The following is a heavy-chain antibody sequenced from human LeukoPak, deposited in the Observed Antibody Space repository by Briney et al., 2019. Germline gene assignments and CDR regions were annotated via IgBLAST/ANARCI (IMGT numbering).Heavy chain of an antibody. Sequence: ASVKVSCKASGYTFASYGISWVRQAPGQGLEWMGRINPNSGGTNYAQKFQGRVTMTRDTSISTAYMELSRLRSDDTAVYYCAKPPLVSGSYYMDVWGKGTTVTVSS. CDR3: AKPPLVSGSYYMDV. D-gene: IGHD1-26*01. CDR2: INPNSGGT. CDR1: GYTFASYG. J-gene: IGHJ6*03. V-gene: IGHV1-2*06.